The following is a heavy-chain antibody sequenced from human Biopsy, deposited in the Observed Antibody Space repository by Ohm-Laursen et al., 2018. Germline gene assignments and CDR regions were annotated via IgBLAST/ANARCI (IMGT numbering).Heavy chain of an antibody. CDR3: ARGSNDFGGLYFPR. Sequence: SDTLSLTCTVSGGSLSSYYWSWIRQPAGKGLEWIGHISYTGYTSYNAPLKSRVTISVDTSRNHFSLRLSSLTAADTAVYYCARGSNDFGGLYFPRWGQGTLLTVSS. CDR2: ISYTGYT. CDR1: GGSLSSYY. D-gene: IGHD4-23*01. J-gene: IGHJ4*02. V-gene: IGHV4-59*07.